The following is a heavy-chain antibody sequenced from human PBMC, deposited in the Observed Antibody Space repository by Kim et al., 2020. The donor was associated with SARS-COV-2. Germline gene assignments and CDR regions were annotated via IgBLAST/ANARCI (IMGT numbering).Heavy chain of an antibody. J-gene: IGHJ3*02. CDR3: AKQAGSHDALDI. CDR2: IIPILGTA. V-gene: IGHV1-69*08. CDR1: GDTLSNYI. D-gene: IGHD3-10*01. Sequence: SVKFSCKASGDTLSNYIITWVRQAPGQGLEWMGNIIPILGTANYAQKFQDRVTITADESTSTAYMELSSLTYDDTAVYYCAKQAGSHDALDIWGQGTMVAVSS.